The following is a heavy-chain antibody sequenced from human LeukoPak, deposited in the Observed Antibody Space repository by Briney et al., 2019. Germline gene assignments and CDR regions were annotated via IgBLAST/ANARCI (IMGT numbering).Heavy chain of an antibody. D-gene: IGHD3-3*01. CDR2: IIPIFGTA. V-gene: IGHV1-69*05. CDR1: GSTFSSYA. Sequence: ASVKVTCKASGSTFSSYAISWVRQAHGQGLEWMGGIIPIFGTANYAQKFQGRVTITTDESTSTAYMELSSLRSEDTAVYYCGRAVRFLEQPVDRGYYYYYYYMDVWGKGTTVTVSS. J-gene: IGHJ6*03. CDR3: GRAVRFLEQPVDRGYYYYYYYMDV.